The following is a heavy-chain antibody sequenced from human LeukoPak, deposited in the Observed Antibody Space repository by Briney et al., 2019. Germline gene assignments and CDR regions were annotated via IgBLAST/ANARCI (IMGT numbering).Heavy chain of an antibody. CDR1: GGSISSYY. CDR3: AREVVPAASGAFDI. D-gene: IGHD2-2*01. Sequence: SETLSLTCTVSGGSISSYYWSWIRQPPGKGLEWIGYIYYSGCTNYNPSLKSRVTISVDTSKNQFSLKLSSVTAADTAVYYCAREVVPAASGAFDIWGQGTMVTVSS. J-gene: IGHJ3*02. CDR2: IYYSGCT. V-gene: IGHV4-59*01.